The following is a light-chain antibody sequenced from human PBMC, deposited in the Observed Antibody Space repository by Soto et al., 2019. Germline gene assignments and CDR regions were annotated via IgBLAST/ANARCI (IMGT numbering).Light chain of an antibody. CDR3: QVWDSTSDVLYV. J-gene: IGLJ1*01. CDR1: DIGSKT. V-gene: IGLV3-21*02. Sequence: SYELTQPPSVSVAPEQTARITCGGNDIGSKTVHWYQQKPVQAPVMVVYDDSARPSGIPERFSGSNSGNTATLTISRVEAGDEADFYCQVWDSTSDVLYVFGSGTKVTV. CDR2: DDS.